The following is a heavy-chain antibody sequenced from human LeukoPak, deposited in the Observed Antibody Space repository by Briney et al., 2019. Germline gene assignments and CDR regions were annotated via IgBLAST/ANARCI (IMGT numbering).Heavy chain of an antibody. CDR2: IIPVLGIA. D-gene: IGHD3-22*01. CDR3: ARGGDYYDSSGYGY. CDR1: GGTFSSYA. J-gene: IGHJ4*02. V-gene: IGHV1-69*04. Sequence: GASVKVSCKASGGTFSSYAISWVRQAPGQGLEWMGRIIPVLGIANYAQKFQGRVTITADKSTSTAYMELSSLRSEDTAVYYCARGGDYYDSSGYGYWGQGTLVTVSS.